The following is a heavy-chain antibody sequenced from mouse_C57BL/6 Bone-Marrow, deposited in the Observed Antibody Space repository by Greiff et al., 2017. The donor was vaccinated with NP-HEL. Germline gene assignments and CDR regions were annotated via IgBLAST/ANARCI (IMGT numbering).Heavy chain of an antibody. J-gene: IGHJ3*01. D-gene: IGHD1-2*01. CDR2: IDPSDSYT. V-gene: IGHV1-69*01. Sequence: QVQLQQPGAELVMPGASVKLSCKASGYTFTSYWMHWVKQRPGQGLEWIGEIDPSDSYTNSNQKFKGKSTLTVDKSSSTAYMQLSSLTSEDSAGYYCARRDGAWFAYWGQGTLVTVSA. CDR1: GYTFTSYW. CDR3: ARRDGAWFAY.